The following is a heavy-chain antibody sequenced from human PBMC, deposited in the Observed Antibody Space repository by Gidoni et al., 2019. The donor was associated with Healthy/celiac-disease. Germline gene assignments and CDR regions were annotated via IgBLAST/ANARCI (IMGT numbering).Heavy chain of an antibody. Sequence: QLQLQESGPGLVQTSETPPLTCTVSGGSISSSRYSWGWIRQPPGKGLEVIVSIYYSGSTYYTPSLKGRVTISVNTSKNQFSLKLSSVTAADTAVYYCASTSLLAPEWGQVTLVTVSS. CDR2: IYYSGST. J-gene: IGHJ4*02. CDR3: ASTSLLAPE. CDR1: GGSISSSRYS. D-gene: IGHD2-15*01. V-gene: IGHV4-39*05.